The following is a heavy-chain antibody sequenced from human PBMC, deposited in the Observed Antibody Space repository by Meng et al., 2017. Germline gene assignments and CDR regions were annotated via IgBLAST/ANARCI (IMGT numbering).Heavy chain of an antibody. J-gene: IGHJ4*02. CDR1: GGSFSGYY. Sequence: QVQLQQGGAGLLKPSETLSLTCPVYGGSFSGYYWSWIRQPPGKGLEWIGEINHSGSTNYNPSLKSRVTISVDTSKNQFSLKLSSVTAADTAVYYCARGTRGYSYGNDYWGQGTLVTVSS. V-gene: IGHV4-34*01. D-gene: IGHD5-18*01. CDR2: INHSGST. CDR3: ARGTRGYSYGNDY.